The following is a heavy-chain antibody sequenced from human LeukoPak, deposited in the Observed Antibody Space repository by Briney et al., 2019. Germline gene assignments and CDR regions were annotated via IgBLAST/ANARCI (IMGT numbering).Heavy chain of an antibody. V-gene: IGHV3-7*01. Sequence: GGSLRLSCAASGFTFSSYWMSWVRQAPGKGLEWVANIKQYGSEKYYVDSVKGRFTIARDNAKNSLYLQMNSLRAEDTAVYYCAQECVDSSGYYSVPNYFDPWGQGTLVTVSS. J-gene: IGHJ5*02. CDR3: AQECVDSSGYYSVPNYFDP. CDR1: GFTFSSYW. CDR2: IKQYGSEK. D-gene: IGHD3-22*01.